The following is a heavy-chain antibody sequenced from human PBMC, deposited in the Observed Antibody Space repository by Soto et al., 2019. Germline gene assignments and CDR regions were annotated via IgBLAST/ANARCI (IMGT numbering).Heavy chain of an antibody. CDR3: ARDRRGITIVRGVYMDV. CDR1: GGTFSSYT. D-gene: IGHD3-10*01. CDR2: IIPILGIA. J-gene: IGHJ6*03. Sequence: QVQLVQSGAEVKKPGSSVKVSCKASGGTFSSYTISWVRQAPGQGLEWMGRIIPILGIANYAQKFQGRVTITADKSTSTAYMELSSLRSEDTGVYYCARDRRGITIVRGVYMDVWGKGTTVTVSS. V-gene: IGHV1-69*08.